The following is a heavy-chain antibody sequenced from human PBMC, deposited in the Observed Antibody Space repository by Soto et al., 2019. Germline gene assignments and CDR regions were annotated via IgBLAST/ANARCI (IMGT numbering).Heavy chain of an antibody. Sequence: GGSLRLSCAASGFTFSSYAMHWVRQAPGKGLEWVAVISYDGSNKYYADSVKGRFTISRDNSKNTLYLQMNSQRAEDTGVYYCARNRAFDEYSGSYDAFDIWGQGTMVPVSS. V-gene: IGHV3-30*04. J-gene: IGHJ3*02. CDR2: ISYDGSNK. CDR3: ARNRAFDEYSGSYDAFDI. CDR1: GFTFSSYA. D-gene: IGHD1-26*01.